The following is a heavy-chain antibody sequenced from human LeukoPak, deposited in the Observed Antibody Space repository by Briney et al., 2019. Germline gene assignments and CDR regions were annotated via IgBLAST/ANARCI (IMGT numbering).Heavy chain of an antibody. Sequence: SETLSLTCTVSGGSISSGAYYWSWIRQPPGKGLEWIGYIYYSGGTYYNPSLKSRVTISVDTSKNQFSLKLSSVTAADTAVYYCARTVGTGVFQHWGQGTLVTVSS. CDR2: IYYSGGT. J-gene: IGHJ1*01. D-gene: IGHD4-23*01. CDR1: GGSISSGAYY. V-gene: IGHV4-30-4*01. CDR3: ARTVGTGVFQH.